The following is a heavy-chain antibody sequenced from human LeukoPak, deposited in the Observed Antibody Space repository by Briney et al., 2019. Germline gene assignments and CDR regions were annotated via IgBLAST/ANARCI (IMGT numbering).Heavy chain of an antibody. CDR3: AKQLGYCSDGSCYFPY. J-gene: IGHJ4*02. CDR1: GFTFSRSW. D-gene: IGHD2-15*01. V-gene: IGHV3-23*01. CDR2: ISNNGGYT. Sequence: GGSLRLSCVASGFTFSRSWMSWVRRAPGKGLEWVSAISNNGGYTYYADSVQGRFTISRDNSKSTLCLQMNSLRAEDTAVYYCAKQLGYCSDGSCYFPYWGQGTLVTVSS.